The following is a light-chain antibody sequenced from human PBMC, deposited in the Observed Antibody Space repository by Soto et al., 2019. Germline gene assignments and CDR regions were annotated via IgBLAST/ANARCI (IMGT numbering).Light chain of an antibody. V-gene: IGKV4-1*01. CDR1: QNLLYNSNNKNY. J-gene: IGKJ4*01. CDR2: WAS. CDR3: QQYYGLPLT. Sequence: DIVMTQSPDSLAVSLGERATINCKSSQNLLYNSNNKNYFAWYQQKPGQPPKLLIYWASTRESGVPDPCSGSGSGTAFTLTISCLKAEDLAVYFCQQYYGLPLTFGGGTKVEIK.